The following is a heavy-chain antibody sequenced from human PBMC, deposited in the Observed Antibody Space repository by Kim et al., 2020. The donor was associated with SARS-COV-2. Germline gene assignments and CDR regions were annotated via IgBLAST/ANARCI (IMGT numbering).Heavy chain of an antibody. J-gene: IGHJ3*02. CDR2: IYYSGST. D-gene: IGHD3-3*01. CDR1: GGSISSYY. V-gene: IGHV4-59*01. CDR3: ARGIGVLPDDAFDI. Sequence: SETLSLTCTVSGGSISSYYWSWIRQPPGKGLEWIGYIYYSGSTNYNPSLKSRVTISVDTSKNQFSLKLSSVTAADTAVYYCARGIGVLPDDAFDIWGQGTMVTVSS.